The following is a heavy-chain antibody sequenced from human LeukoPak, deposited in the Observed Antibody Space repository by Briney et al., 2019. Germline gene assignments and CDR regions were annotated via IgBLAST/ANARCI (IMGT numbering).Heavy chain of an antibody. Sequence: PSETLSLTCAVSGGAFSNYFWTWIRQPPGKGLEWIAEINDSGSTNSNSSLRSRVAISVDTSKNQFSLSLTSVTAADTAVYYCARGQYCSTTTCYSARRYFDFWGQGTLVTVSS. CDR1: GGAFSNYF. V-gene: IGHV4-34*01. CDR2: INDSGST. CDR3: ARGQYCSTTTCYSARRYFDF. J-gene: IGHJ4*02. D-gene: IGHD2-2*01.